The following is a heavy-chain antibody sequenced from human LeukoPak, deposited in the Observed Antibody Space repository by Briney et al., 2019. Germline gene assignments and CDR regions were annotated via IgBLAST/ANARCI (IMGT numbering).Heavy chain of an antibody. CDR3: ARVPRSYYYYYYMDV. CDR1: GGSISGYL. V-gene: IGHV4-59*01. J-gene: IGHJ6*03. CDR2: IYYSGSS. Sequence: KPSETLSLTCNVSGGSISGYLWSWIRQPPGKGLEWLGYIYYSGSSNYNPSLKSRVTMSADTSKNQFSLKLSSVTAADTAVYYCARVPRSYYYYYYMDVWGKGTTVTVSS.